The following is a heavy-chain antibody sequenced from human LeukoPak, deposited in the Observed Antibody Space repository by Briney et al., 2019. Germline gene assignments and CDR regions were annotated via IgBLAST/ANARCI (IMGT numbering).Heavy chain of an antibody. Sequence: GGSLRLSCAAPGFTFSSYWMHWVRQAPGKGLVWVSRINSDGSSTSYADSVKGRFTISRDNATNTLDVQMNSLRAEDTAVYYCARDSADSGWYTRFDYWGQGTLVTVSS. J-gene: IGHJ4*02. D-gene: IGHD6-19*01. CDR1: GFTFSSYW. CDR2: INSDGSST. V-gene: IGHV3-74*01. CDR3: ARDSADSGWYTRFDY.